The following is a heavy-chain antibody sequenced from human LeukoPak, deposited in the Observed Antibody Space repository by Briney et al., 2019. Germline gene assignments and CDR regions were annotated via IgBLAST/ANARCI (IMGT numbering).Heavy chain of an antibody. J-gene: IGHJ4*02. V-gene: IGHV4-30-4*01. CDR2: TYYSGST. CDR1: GGSISSGDYY. CDR3: ARDHQGYFDY. Sequence: SETLSLTCTDSGGSISSGDYYWRWIRQPPGKGLEWIGYTYYSGSTYYNPSLKSRVTISVDTSKNQFSLKLSSVTAADTAVYYCARDHQGYFDYWGQGTLVTVSS.